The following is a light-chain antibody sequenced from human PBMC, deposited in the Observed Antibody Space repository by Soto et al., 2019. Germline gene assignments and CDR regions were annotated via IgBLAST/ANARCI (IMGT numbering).Light chain of an antibody. V-gene: IGLV7-46*01. CDR3: LLSYSGDVV. J-gene: IGLJ3*02. Sequence: QAVVTQDPSLTVSPGGTVTLTCDSSPGPVTSTHYPYWFQQKPGQAPRTLIYNTSNRHSWTPARFSGSLLGGKAALTLSGAQPEDEAEYHCLLSYSGDVVFGGGTKLTVL. CDR2: NTS. CDR1: PGPVTSTHY.